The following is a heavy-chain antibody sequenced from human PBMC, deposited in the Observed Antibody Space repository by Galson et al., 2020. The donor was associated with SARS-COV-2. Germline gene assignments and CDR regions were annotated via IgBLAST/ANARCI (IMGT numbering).Heavy chain of an antibody. D-gene: IGHD4-17*01. CDR3: ARLHYGEYAPEAFDI. CDR1: GTSISSGSYS. CDR2: NSHSRDT. V-gene: IGHV4-30-2*01. Sequence: SQTLSLTCAVSGTSISSGSYSWNWIRHPPGKGLEWSGYNSHSRDTYYNPSLKSRVTISGDRSKNQFTLRLSSVTAADTAVYYCARLHYGEYAPEAFDIWGPGTRVTVAS. J-gene: IGHJ3*02.